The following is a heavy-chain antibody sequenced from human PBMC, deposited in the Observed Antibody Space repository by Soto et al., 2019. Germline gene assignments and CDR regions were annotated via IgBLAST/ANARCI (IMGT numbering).Heavy chain of an antibody. Sequence: QVQLVESGGGVVQPGRSLRLSCAASGFTFSSYGMHWVRQAPGKGLEWVAVISYDGSNKYYADSVKGRFTISRDNSKNTLYLQMNSLRAEDTAVYYCAKGVGYSYGYFDIWGQGTMVTVSS. V-gene: IGHV3-30*18. D-gene: IGHD5-18*01. CDR1: GFTFSSYG. J-gene: IGHJ3*02. CDR2: ISYDGSNK. CDR3: AKGVGYSYGYFDI.